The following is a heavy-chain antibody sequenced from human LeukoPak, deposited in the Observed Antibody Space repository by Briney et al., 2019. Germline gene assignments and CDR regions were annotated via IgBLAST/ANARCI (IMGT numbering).Heavy chain of an antibody. D-gene: IGHD3-10*01. CDR3: ARDGTSMVRGVIGY. CDR1: GGPLSSSSYY. CDR2: IYYSGST. J-gene: IGHJ4*02. V-gene: IGHV4-39*07. Sequence: KPSETLSLTCTVSGGPLSSSSYYWGWIRQPPGKGLEWIGSIYYSGSTYYNPSLKSRVTISVDTSKNQFSLKLSSVTAADTAVYYCARDGTSMVRGVIGYWGQGTLVTVSS.